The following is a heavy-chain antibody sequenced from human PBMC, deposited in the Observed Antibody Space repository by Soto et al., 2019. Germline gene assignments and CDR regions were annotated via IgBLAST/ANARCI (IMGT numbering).Heavy chain of an antibody. D-gene: IGHD3-16*01. CDR2: ISGSGGST. CDR3: AKDRLAGGFDY. CDR1: GFTFSSYA. J-gene: IGHJ4*02. Sequence: PGGSLRLSCAASGFTFSSYAMSWVRQAPGKGLEWVSAISGSGGSTYYADSVKGRFTISRDNSKNTLYLQMNSLGTDDTAVYYCAKDRLAGGFDYWGQGTLVTVSP. V-gene: IGHV3-23*01.